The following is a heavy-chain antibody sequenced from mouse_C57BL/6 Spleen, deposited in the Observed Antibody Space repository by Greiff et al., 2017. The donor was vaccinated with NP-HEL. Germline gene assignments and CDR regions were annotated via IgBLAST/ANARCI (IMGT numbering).Heavy chain of an antibody. CDR2: IDPSDSYT. CDR1: GYTFTSYW. D-gene: IGHD2-2*01. V-gene: IGHV1-69*01. J-gene: IGHJ3*01. Sequence: QVQLKQPGAELVMPGASVKLSCKASGYTFTSYWMHWVKQRPGQGLEWIGEIDPSDSYTNYNQKFKGKSTLTVDKSSSTAYMKLSSLTSEDSAVYYCARPPYGYDEDWFAYWGQGTLVTVSA. CDR3: ARPPYGYDEDWFAY.